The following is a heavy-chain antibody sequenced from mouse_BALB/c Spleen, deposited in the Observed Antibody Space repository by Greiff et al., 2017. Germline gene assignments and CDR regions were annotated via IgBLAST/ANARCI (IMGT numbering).Heavy chain of an antibody. J-gene: IGHJ2*01. CDR1: GYTFTSYY. CDR2: INPSNGGT. CDR3: TRGRHFLFDD. D-gene: IGHD3-2*01. Sequence: VQLQQSGAELVKPGASVKLSCKASGYTFTSYYMYWVKQRPGQGLEWIGEINPSNGGTNFNEKFKSKATLTVDKSSSTAYMQLSSLTSEDSAVYYCTRGRHFLFDDWGQGTTLTVSS. V-gene: IGHV1S81*02.